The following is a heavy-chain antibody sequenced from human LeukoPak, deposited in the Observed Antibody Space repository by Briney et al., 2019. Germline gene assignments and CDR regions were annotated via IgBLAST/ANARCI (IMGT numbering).Heavy chain of an antibody. D-gene: IGHD5-18*01. CDR1: GFTFSSYS. CDR2: ISSSSSYI. Sequence: GGSLRLSCAASGFTFSSYSMNWVRQAPGKGLEWVSSISSSSSYIYYADSVKGRFTISRDNAKNSLNLQMNSLRAEDMAVYYCARDIYSYGYADAFDIWGQGTMVTVSS. V-gene: IGHV3-21*01. CDR3: ARDIYSYGYADAFDI. J-gene: IGHJ3*02.